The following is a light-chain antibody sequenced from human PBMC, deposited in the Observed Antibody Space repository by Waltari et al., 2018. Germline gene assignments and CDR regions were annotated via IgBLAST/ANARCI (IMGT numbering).Light chain of an antibody. J-gene: IGKJ4*01. CDR3: QQRKIWPPLT. Sequence: EVVLTQSPATLSLSPGERATLSCRASQSFDNYLAWYQQKPGQAPRLLIYDASNRATGIPARFSGSGSGTDFTLTISSLEPEDFAVYYCQQRKIWPPLTFGGGTKVEIK. CDR2: DAS. V-gene: IGKV3-11*01. CDR1: QSFDNY.